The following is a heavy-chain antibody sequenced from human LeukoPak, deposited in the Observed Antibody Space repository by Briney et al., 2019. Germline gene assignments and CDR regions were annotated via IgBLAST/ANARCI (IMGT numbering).Heavy chain of an antibody. Sequence: GGSLRRSCAASGFTFSSYGMHWVRQAPGKGLEWVAVIWYDGSNKYYADSVKGRFTISRDNSKNTLYLQMNSLRAEDTAVYYCAREYSSGWYDYWGQGTLVTVSS. V-gene: IGHV3-33*01. CDR2: IWYDGSNK. CDR3: AREYSSGWYDY. J-gene: IGHJ4*02. CDR1: GFTFSSYG. D-gene: IGHD6-19*01.